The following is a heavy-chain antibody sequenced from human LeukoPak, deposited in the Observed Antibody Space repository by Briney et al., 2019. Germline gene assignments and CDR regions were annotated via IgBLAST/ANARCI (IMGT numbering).Heavy chain of an antibody. CDR1: GFTFGDYS. Sequence: GGSLRLSCTASGFTFGDYSMNWVRQAPGKGLEWVGFIRSKAYGGTTEYAASVKGRFTISGDDSKSIAYLQMNSLKTEDTAVYYCTSIDDYVWGSYRYGDYWGQGTLVTVSS. CDR2: IRSKAYGGTT. D-gene: IGHD3-16*02. CDR3: TSIDDYVWGSYRYGDY. J-gene: IGHJ4*02. V-gene: IGHV3-49*04.